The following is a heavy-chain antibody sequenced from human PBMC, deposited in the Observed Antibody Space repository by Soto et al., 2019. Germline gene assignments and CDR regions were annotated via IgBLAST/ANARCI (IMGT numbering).Heavy chain of an antibody. V-gene: IGHV3-23*01. CDR3: AKDPIYGFWSGFSAVYLDY. D-gene: IGHD3-3*01. CDR2: VSGRGGDT. J-gene: IGHJ4*02. Sequence: EVHLLQSGGGLVQPGGSLRLSCAASGFSFSSFALSWVRQSPGKGLEWVAAVSGRGGDTYYANSVKGRFTISRDNSQNTLLLQMNSLRAEDSAIYYCAKDPIYGFWSGFSAVYLDYGGQGPLVTVSS. CDR1: GFSFSSFA.